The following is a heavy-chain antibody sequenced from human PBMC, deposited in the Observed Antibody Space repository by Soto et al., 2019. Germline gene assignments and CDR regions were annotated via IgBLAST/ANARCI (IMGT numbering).Heavy chain of an antibody. CDR3: ARPAVYDILTGSLPRYFDY. CDR2: IIPIFGTA. V-gene: IGHV1-69*13. CDR1: GGTFSSYA. J-gene: IGHJ4*02. D-gene: IGHD3-9*01. Sequence: SVKVSCKASGGTFSSYAISWVRQAPGQGLEWMGGIIPIFGTANYAQKFQGRVTITADESTSTAYMELSSLRSEDTAVYYCARPAVYDILTGSLPRYFDYWGQGTLVTVSS.